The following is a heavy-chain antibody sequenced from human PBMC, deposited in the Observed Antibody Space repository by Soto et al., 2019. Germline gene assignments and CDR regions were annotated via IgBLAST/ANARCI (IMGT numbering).Heavy chain of an antibody. D-gene: IGHD6-6*01. Sequence: ASVKVSCKASGYTFTSYDINWVRQATGQGLEWMGWMNPNSGNTGYAQKFQGRATMTRNTSISTAYMELSSLRSEDTAVYYCARGGLTIAARPFSWFDPWGQGILVTVSS. V-gene: IGHV1-8*01. CDR2: MNPNSGNT. CDR1: GYTFTSYD. J-gene: IGHJ5*02. CDR3: ARGGLTIAARPFSWFDP.